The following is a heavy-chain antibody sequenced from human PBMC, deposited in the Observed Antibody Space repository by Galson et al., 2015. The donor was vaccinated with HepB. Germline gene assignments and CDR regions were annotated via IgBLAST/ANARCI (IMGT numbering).Heavy chain of an antibody. V-gene: IGHV1-3*01. CDR2: INAGNGNT. CDR3: ARVNTGTYDSSGTFDY. J-gene: IGHJ4*02. Sequence: SVKVSCKASGYTFTSYAMHWVRQAPGQRLEWMGWINAGNGNTKYSQKFQGRVTITRDTSASTAYMELSSLRSEDTAVYYCARVNTGTYDSSGTFDYWGQGTLVTVSS. D-gene: IGHD3-22*01. CDR1: GYTFTSYA.